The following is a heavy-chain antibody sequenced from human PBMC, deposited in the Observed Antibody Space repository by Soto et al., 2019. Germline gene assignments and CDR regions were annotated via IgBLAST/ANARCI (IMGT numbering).Heavy chain of an antibody. CDR3: ASMHYGSGNHDY. V-gene: IGHV4-59*01. J-gene: IGHJ4*02. CDR2: IHYSGST. D-gene: IGHD3-10*01. Sequence: SETLSLTCTVSGGSISSYYWSWIRQPPGKGLEWIGYIHYSGSTNYNPSLKSRVTISVDTSKNQFSLKLSSVTAADTAVYYCASMHYGSGNHDYWGQGTLVTVSS. CDR1: GGSISSYY.